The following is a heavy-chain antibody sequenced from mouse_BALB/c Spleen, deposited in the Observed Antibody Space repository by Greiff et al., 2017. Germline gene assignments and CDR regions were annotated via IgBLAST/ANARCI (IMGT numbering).Heavy chain of an antibody. V-gene: IGHV1S16*01. CDR3: LTTAPYAMDY. Sequence: QVQLQQPGAELVKPGASVKLSCKASGYTFTSYYMYWVKQRPGQGLEWIGGINPSNGGTNFNEKFKSKATLTVDKSSSTAYMQLSSLTSEDSAVYYCLTTAPYAMDYWGQGTSVTVSS. CDR2: INPSNGGT. CDR1: GYTFTSYY. J-gene: IGHJ4*01. D-gene: IGHD1-2*01.